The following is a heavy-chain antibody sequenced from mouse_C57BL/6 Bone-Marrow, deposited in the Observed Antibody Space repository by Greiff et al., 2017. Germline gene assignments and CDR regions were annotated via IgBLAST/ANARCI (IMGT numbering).Heavy chain of an antibody. CDR3: AHSYFYGSRDY. CDR1: GFSLSTSGMG. CDR2: IYWDDAK. V-gene: IGHV8-12*01. D-gene: IGHD1-1*01. Sequence: QVTLKVSGPGILQSSQTLSLTCSFSGFSLSTSGMGVSWIRQPSGKGLEWLAHIYWDDAKRYNPSLKSRLTISKNTSRNQVFLKITSVDTADTATDYCAHSYFYGSRDYWGAGSLVTVSA. J-gene: IGHJ3*01.